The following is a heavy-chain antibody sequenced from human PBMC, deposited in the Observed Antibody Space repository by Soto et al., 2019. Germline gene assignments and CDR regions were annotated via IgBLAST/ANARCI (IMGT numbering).Heavy chain of an antibody. CDR2: IFHSGDT. CDR3: AYSTGWYRHDV. J-gene: IGHJ3*01. CDR1: GDSISNSRW. D-gene: IGHD6-19*01. Sequence: QVQLQESGPGLVKPSGTLSLTCAVSGDSISNSRWWTWVRQPPGKGLEWIGDIFHSGDTNYNRSLTSRVFISGDKSQNQFSLKVSSVTAADTAVYYCAYSTGWYRHDVWGQGTLVTVSS. V-gene: IGHV4-4*02.